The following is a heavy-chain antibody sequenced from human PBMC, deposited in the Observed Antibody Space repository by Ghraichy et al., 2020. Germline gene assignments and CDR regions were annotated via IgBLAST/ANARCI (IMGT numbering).Heavy chain of an antibody. J-gene: IGHJ4*02. CDR3: AKVGVVLMVYASRGPFDY. D-gene: IGHD2-8*01. CDR2: ISGSGGST. CDR1: GFTFSSYA. V-gene: IGHV3-23*01. Sequence: LSLTCAASGFTFSSYAMSWVRQAPGKGLEWVSTISGSGGSTYYADSVKGRFTISRDNSKNTLYLQMNSLRAEDTAVYYCAKVGVVLMVYASRGPFDYWGQGTLVTVSS.